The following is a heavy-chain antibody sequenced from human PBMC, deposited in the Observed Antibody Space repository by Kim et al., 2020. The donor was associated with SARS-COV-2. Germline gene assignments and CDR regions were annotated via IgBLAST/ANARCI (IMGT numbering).Heavy chain of an antibody. D-gene: IGHD3-3*02. Sequence: DGSSTSYADSVKGRFTISRDNAKNTLYLQMNSLRAEDTAVYYCAREGHFYWGQGTLVTVSS. J-gene: IGHJ4*02. CDR3: AREGHFY. V-gene: IGHV3-74*01. CDR2: DGSST.